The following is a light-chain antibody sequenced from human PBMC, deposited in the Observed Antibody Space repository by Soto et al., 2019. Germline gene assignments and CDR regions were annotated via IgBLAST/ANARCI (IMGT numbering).Light chain of an antibody. CDR2: DVS. Sequence: QSVLTQPRSVSGSPGQSVTISCTGTSSDVGGYNYVSWFQQYPGKAPKLMIYDVSNRPSGVSNRFSGYKSGNTASLTISGLQAEDEADYYCSAYAGSYSVFGGGTQLTVL. CDR1: SSDVGGYNY. V-gene: IGLV2-11*01. J-gene: IGLJ2*01. CDR3: SAYAGSYSV.